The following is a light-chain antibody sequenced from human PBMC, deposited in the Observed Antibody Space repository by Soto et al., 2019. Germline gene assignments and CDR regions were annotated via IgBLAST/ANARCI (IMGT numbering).Light chain of an antibody. CDR3: SSYTSSSPRV. CDR1: NSDVGGYNY. V-gene: IGLV2-14*01. CDR2: DVS. Sequence: QSVLTQPASVSGSPGQSITISCTGTNSDVGGYNYVSWYQQHPGKAPKLMIYDVSKRPSGVSNRFSGSKSGNTASLTISGLQAEDEADYYCSSYTSSSPRVFGTGTKLTVL. J-gene: IGLJ1*01.